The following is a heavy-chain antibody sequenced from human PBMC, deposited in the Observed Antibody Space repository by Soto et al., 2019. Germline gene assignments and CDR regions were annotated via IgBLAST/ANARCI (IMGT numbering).Heavy chain of an antibody. CDR3: ASSRVVAAALYYYRMDV. J-gene: IGHJ6*02. V-gene: IGHV5-51*01. CDR2: IYPGDSDT. Sequence: PGESLKISCKGSGYSFTSYWIGWVRQMPGKGLEWMGIIYPGDSDTRYSPSFQGQVTISDDKSVSTAYLQWSSLKASDTAMYYCASSRVVAAALYYYRMDVWGQGTTVTVSS. CDR1: GYSFTSYW. D-gene: IGHD2-15*01.